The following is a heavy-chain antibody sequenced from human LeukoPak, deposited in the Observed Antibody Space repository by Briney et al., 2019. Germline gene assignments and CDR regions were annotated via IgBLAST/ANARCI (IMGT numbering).Heavy chain of an antibody. CDR1: GGSVSSGSYY. CDR3: ACGYYDILTGSPPFDY. J-gene: IGHJ4*02. V-gene: IGHV4-61*01. Sequence: SETLSLTCTVSGGSVSSGSYYWSWIRQPPGKGLEWIGYTYYSGSTNYNPSLKSRVTISVDTSKNQFSLKLSSVTAADTALYYCACGYYDILTGSPPFDYWGQGTLVTVSS. D-gene: IGHD3-9*01. CDR2: TYYSGST.